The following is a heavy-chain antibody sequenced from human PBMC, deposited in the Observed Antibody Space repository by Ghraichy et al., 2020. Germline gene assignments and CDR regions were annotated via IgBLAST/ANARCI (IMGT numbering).Heavy chain of an antibody. CDR2: IYWDDDK. Sequence: SGPTLVKPTQTLTLTCTFSGFSLSTSGVGVGWIRQPPGKALEWLALIYWDDDKRYSPSLKSRLTITKDTSKNQVVLTMTNMDPVDTATYYCAHSPEEPYYYGSGSYFTDWGQGTLVTVSS. CDR3: AHSPEEPYYYGSGSYFTD. J-gene: IGHJ4*02. D-gene: IGHD3-10*01. V-gene: IGHV2-5*02. CDR1: GFSLSTSGVG.